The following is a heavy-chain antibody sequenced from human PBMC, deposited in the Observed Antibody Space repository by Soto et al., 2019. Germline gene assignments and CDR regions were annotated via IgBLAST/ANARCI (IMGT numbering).Heavy chain of an antibody. CDR1: GYTFTGYY. CDR3: VRSPTIFGEIIEP. Sequence: ASVKVSCKASGYTFTGYYMHWVRQAPGQGLEWMGWINPNSGGTNYAQKFQGWVTMTRDTSISTAYMELSRLRSDDTAVYYCVRSPTIFGEIIEPWGQGTLVTVSS. V-gene: IGHV1-2*04. CDR2: INPNSGGT. D-gene: IGHD3-3*01. J-gene: IGHJ5*02.